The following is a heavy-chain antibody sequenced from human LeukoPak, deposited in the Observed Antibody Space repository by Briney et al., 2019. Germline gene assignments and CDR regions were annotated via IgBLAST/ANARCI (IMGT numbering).Heavy chain of an antibody. CDR1: GGSISSYY. CDR2: IYYSGST. J-gene: IGHJ3*02. D-gene: IGHD1-14*01. Sequence: SETLSLTCTVSGGSISSYYWSWIRQPPGKGLEWIGYIYYSGSTNYNPSLKSRVTISVDTSKNQFSLKLSSATAADTAVYYCASVRGSAGFAFDIWGQGTMVTVSS. CDR3: ASVRGSAGFAFDI. V-gene: IGHV4-59*01.